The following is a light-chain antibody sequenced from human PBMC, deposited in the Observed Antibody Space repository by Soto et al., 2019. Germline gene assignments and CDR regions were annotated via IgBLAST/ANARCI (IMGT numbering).Light chain of an antibody. CDR3: QQSLGNPRT. CDR1: QKINNF. V-gene: IGKV1-39*01. J-gene: IGKJ4*01. Sequence: DIQMTQSPSSLSASVGDSVTITCRASQKINNFLYWYQQKPGKAPKLLIFLASSLESGVPSRFGGSGSGSDFTLSISSLQPEDSATYYCQQSLGNPRTFGGGTKVEI. CDR2: LAS.